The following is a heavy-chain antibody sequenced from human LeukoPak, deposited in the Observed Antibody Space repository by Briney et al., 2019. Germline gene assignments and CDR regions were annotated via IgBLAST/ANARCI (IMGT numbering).Heavy chain of an antibody. D-gene: IGHD6-13*01. J-gene: IGHJ6*03. CDR1: GGSISSSSYY. Sequence: KPSETLSLTCTVSGGSISSSSYYWGWIRQPPGKGLEWIGSIYYSGSTYYNPSLKSRVTISVDTSKNQFSLKLSSVTAADTAVYYCARGNIAAAGYYYYYYMDVWGKGTTVTISS. CDR2: IYYSGST. V-gene: IGHV4-39*07. CDR3: ARGNIAAAGYYYYYYMDV.